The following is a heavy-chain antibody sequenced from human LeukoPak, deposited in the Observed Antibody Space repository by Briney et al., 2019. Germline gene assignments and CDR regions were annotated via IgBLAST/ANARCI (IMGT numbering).Heavy chain of an antibody. Sequence: GGSLRLSCAASGFTFSSYWMSWVRQAPGKGLEWVANIKQDGSEKYYVDSVKGRFTISRDNAKNSLYLQMNSLRAEDTAVYYWAREGRYYYDSSGYHPRWFDPWGQGTLVTVSS. D-gene: IGHD3-22*01. CDR1: GFTFSSYW. J-gene: IGHJ5*02. CDR3: AREGRYYYDSSGYHPRWFDP. CDR2: IKQDGSEK. V-gene: IGHV3-7*01.